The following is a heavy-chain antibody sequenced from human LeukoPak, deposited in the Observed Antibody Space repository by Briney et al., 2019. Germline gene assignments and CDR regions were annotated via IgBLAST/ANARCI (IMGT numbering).Heavy chain of an antibody. CDR1: GFTFSTYV. CDR2: ISGSGGGT. V-gene: IGHV3-23*01. Sequence: GGSLRLSCSASGFTFSTYVLYWVRQAPGKGLEYVSAISGSGGGTYYADSVKGRFTISRDDSKNTLYLQMNSLRAEDTAVYYCAKDLGRYRNNYFDYWGQGTLVTVSS. J-gene: IGHJ4*02. CDR3: AKDLGRYRNNYFDY. D-gene: IGHD1-26*01.